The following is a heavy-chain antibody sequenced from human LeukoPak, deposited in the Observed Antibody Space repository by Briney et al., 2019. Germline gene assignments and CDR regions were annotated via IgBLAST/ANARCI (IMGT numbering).Heavy chain of an antibody. CDR2: ISAYNGNT. Sequence: EASVKVSCKASGYTFTSYGISWVRQAPGQGLEWMGWISAYNGNTNYAQKLQGRVTMTTDTSTSTGYMGLRNLRSYHQAVYFRAGVPRGGDFWSGYYIRYYFDYWGQGTLVTVSS. CDR1: GYTFTSYG. CDR3: AGVPRGGDFWSGYYIRYYFDY. V-gene: IGHV1-18*01. D-gene: IGHD3-3*01. J-gene: IGHJ4*02.